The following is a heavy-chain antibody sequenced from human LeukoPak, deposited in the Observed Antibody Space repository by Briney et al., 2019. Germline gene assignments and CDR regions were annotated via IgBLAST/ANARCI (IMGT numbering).Heavy chain of an antibody. D-gene: IGHD4/OR15-4a*01. CDR1: GYSFTSYW. J-gene: IGHJ4*02. Sequence: HGESLKISCKGSGYSFTSYWISWVRQMPGKGLEWMGRIDPSDSYTNYSPSFQGHVTISADKSISTAYLQWSSLKASDAAMYYCARYGPTMVGSVYFDYWGQGTLVTVSS. CDR3: ARYGPTMVGSVYFDY. CDR2: IDPSDSYT. V-gene: IGHV5-10-1*01.